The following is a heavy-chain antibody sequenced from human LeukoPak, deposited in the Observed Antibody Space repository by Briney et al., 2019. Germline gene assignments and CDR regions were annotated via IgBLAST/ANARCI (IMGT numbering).Heavy chain of an antibody. D-gene: IGHD2-8*01. CDR3: ARGGGVGYYYYYMDV. CDR1: GDSISSYY. V-gene: IGHV4-59*01. CDR2: IYYSGST. Sequence: TLSLTCTVSGDSISSYYWSWIRQPPGKGLEWIGYIYYSGSTNYNPSLKSRVTISVDTSKNQFSLKLSSVTAADTAVYYCARGGGVGYYYYYMDVWGKGTTVTISS. J-gene: IGHJ6*03.